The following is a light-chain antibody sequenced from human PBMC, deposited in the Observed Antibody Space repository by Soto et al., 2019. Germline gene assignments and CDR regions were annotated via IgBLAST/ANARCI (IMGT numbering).Light chain of an antibody. CDR1: QSVSSSY. V-gene: IGKV3-20*01. Sequence: EVVLTQSPGTLSLSPGERATLSCRACQSVSSSYLAWYQQKPGQAPRLLIYGASSRATGIPDRFSGSGSGTDFTLTISRLEPEDFAVYYCQQYGSSCAFGPGTEVDIK. CDR3: QQYGSSCA. CDR2: GAS. J-gene: IGKJ3*01.